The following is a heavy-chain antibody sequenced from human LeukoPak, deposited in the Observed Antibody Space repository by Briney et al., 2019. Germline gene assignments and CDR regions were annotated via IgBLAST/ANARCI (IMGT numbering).Heavy chain of an antibody. V-gene: IGHV4-39*01. Sequence: SETLSLTGTVSGGFISSSSYYWGWIRQPPGKGLEWIGSIYYSGSTYYNPSLKSRVTISVDTSKNQFSLKLSSVTAADTAVYYCASTDCSSTSCYTPFDYWGQGTLVTVSS. CDR1: GGFISSSSYY. CDR3: ASTDCSSTSCYTPFDY. CDR2: IYYSGST. D-gene: IGHD2-2*02. J-gene: IGHJ4*02.